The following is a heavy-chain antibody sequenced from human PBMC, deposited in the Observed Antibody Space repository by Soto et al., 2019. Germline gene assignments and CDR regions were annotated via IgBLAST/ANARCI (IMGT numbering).Heavy chain of an antibody. CDR1: GFTFSSYA. D-gene: IGHD5-12*01. J-gene: IGHJ4*02. CDR3: GRERRFGNGYNLGFDY. V-gene: IGHV3-30-3*01. CDR2: ISFDGSNK. Sequence: QVQLVESGGGVVQPGRSLRLSCAASGFTFSSYAMHWVRQAPGKGLEWVAVISFDGSNKYYADSVKDRFTISRDNSKNTLYVQMNSLRAEDTAVYYGGRERRFGNGYNLGFDYWGQGTLVTVSS.